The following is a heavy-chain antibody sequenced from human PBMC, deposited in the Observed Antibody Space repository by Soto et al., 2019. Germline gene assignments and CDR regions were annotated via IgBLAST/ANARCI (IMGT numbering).Heavy chain of an antibody. CDR2: ISSSNSYT. CDR3: ARVIFYGIPNWYFDL. CDR1: GFTFSDYY. V-gene: IGHV3-11*05. J-gene: IGHJ2*01. Sequence: QVQLVESGGGLVKPGGSLRLSCAASGFTFSDYYMSWIRQAPGKGLEWVSYISSSNSYTNYADSVKGRFTISRDNAKNSLYLQMNTLRADDTAVYYCARVIFYGIPNWYFDLWGRGTLVTVSS. D-gene: IGHD3-9*01.